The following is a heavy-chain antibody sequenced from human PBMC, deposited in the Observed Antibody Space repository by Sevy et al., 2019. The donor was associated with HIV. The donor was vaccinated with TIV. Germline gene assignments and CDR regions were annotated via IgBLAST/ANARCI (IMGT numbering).Heavy chain of an antibody. Sequence: SETLSFTCTVSGGSISSYYWSWIRQPPGKGLEWIGYIYYSGSTNYNPSLKSRVTISVDTSKNQFSLKLSSVTAADTAVYYCASGGRHYYDSSGYYEFGTFDYWGQGTLVTVSS. V-gene: IGHV4-59*01. J-gene: IGHJ4*02. D-gene: IGHD3-22*01. CDR1: GGSISSYY. CDR3: ASGGRHYYDSSGYYEFGTFDY. CDR2: IYYSGST.